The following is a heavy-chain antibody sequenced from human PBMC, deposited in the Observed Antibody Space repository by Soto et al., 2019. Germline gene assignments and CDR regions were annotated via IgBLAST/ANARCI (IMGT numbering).Heavy chain of an antibody. CDR3: ARRTVNIRTFYSGLKTHCFDY. CDR2: IYYSGST. D-gene: IGHD6-19*01. V-gene: IGHV4-39*01. Sequence: QLQLQESGPGLVKPSETLSLTCAVSGGSISSSSYYWGWIRQPPGKGLEWLGSIYYSGSTYYTPSLPSRVAISVDTSKNQFSRKLNSVTAADTAVYYCARRTVNIRTFYSGLKTHCFDYWGQGTLVTVSS. J-gene: IGHJ4*02. CDR1: GGSISSSSYY.